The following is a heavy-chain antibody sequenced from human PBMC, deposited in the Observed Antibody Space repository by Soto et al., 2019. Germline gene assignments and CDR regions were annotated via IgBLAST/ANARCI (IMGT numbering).Heavy chain of an antibody. V-gene: IGHV1-2*04. CDR3: ARVGGALASLGYYGMDV. Sequence: ASVKVSCKASGYTFIGYYIHWVRQAPGQGLEWMGWINPNSGGTNYAQRFQGWVTMTRDRSISTAYMELSRLKSDDTAAYYCARVGGALASLGYYGMDVWGPGTTVTLSS. J-gene: IGHJ6*02. CDR1: GYTFIGYY. D-gene: IGHD3-10*01. CDR2: INPNSGGT.